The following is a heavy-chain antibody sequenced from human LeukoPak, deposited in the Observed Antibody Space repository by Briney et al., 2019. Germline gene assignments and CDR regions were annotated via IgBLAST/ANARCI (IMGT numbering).Heavy chain of an antibody. CDR3: ARVNPINYYDSSGYYSGEIYNWFDP. CDR1: GGTFSSYA. CDR2: IIPILGIA. V-gene: IGHV1-69*04. Sequence: SVKVSCKASGGTFSSYAISWVRPAPGQGLEWMGRIIPILGIANYAQKFQGRVTITADKSTSTAYMELSSLRSEDTAVYYCARVNPINYYDSSGYYSGEIYNWFDPWGQGTLVTVSS. J-gene: IGHJ5*02. D-gene: IGHD3-22*01.